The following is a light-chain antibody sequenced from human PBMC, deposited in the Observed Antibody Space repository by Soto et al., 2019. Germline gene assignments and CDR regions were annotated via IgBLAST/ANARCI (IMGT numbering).Light chain of an antibody. Sequence: DIQMTQSPSTLSASVGDRVTITCRASQSISTGLAWYQQKPGKAPKLLIYKAINLQSGVPSRFSGSGSGTEFSLTISSLQPDDFATYYCQQYNDYQYIFGQGTKLEMK. V-gene: IGKV1-5*03. CDR2: KAI. CDR1: QSISTG. CDR3: QQYNDYQYI. J-gene: IGKJ2*01.